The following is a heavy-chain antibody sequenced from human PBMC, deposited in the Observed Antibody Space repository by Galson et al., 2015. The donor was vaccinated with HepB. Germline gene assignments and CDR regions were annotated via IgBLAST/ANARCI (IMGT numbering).Heavy chain of an antibody. CDR1: GYSFINYW. V-gene: IGHV5-51*01. Sequence: QSGAEVKKPGESLRISCKGSGYSFINYWVAWVRQVPGKGLEWMGMIFPGDSDTRYSPSFQGQVTIAVDQSISTAYLQWRSLKAGDSAIYYCARGRVSVTETGIDHWGQGTLVTVSS. CDR2: IFPGDSDT. J-gene: IGHJ4*02. CDR3: ARGRVSVTETGIDH. D-gene: IGHD2-21*02.